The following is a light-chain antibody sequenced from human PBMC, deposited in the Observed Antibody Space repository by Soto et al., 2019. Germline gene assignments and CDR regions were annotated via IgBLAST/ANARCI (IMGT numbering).Light chain of an antibody. CDR1: QDISSW. Sequence: DLPMTQSPSSVSASVGDRVTITCRASQDISSWVAWYQQKPGTAPKLLISAASSLQSGVPRRFSGSGSGTDFILIISSLQPEDFATYLCKQGDSFPFTLGGGTKVEIK. V-gene: IGKV1-12*01. J-gene: IGKJ4*01. CDR3: KQGDSFPFT. CDR2: AAS.